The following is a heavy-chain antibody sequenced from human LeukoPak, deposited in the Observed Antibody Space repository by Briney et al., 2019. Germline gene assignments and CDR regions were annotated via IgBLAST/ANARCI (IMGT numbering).Heavy chain of an antibody. CDR2: IYHSGST. CDR3: ARVRRYYYYYMDV. J-gene: IGHJ6*03. Sequence: SETLSLTCTVSGGSISSNNYYWGWIRQPPGTGLEWIGSIYHSGSTYYNPSLKSRVTISVDTSKNQFSLKLSSVTAADTAVYYCARVRRYYYYYMDVWGKGTTVTVSS. V-gene: IGHV4-39*07. CDR1: GGSISSNNYY.